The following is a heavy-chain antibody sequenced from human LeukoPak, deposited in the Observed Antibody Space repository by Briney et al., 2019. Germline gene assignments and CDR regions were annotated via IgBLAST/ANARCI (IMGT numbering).Heavy chain of an antibody. Sequence: GGSLRLSCAASGFTFSSYGMHWVRQAPGKGLEWVAVISYDGSNKYYADSVKGRFTISRDNSKNTLYLQMNSLRAEDTAVYYCAKERLKSSSWYTRTYYYGMDVWGQGTTVTVSS. D-gene: IGHD6-13*01. J-gene: IGHJ6*02. CDR3: AKERLKSSSWYTRTYYYGMDV. V-gene: IGHV3-30*18. CDR1: GFTFSSYG. CDR2: ISYDGSNK.